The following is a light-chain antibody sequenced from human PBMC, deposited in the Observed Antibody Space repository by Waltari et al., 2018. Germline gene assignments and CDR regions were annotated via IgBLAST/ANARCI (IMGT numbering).Light chain of an antibody. CDR3: ETGGHGTWV. V-gene: IGLV4-69*01. CDR2: VNRDGSH. CDR1: SGHSSNV. J-gene: IGLJ3*02. Sequence: QLVVTQSPSASAPLGASVKLTCTLSSGHSSNVIAWLQQRPEKGPRYLLTVNRDGSHSKGAEFPDRFSGSSSGAERYLTISSLQSDDEADYYCETGGHGTWVFGGGTKLTVL.